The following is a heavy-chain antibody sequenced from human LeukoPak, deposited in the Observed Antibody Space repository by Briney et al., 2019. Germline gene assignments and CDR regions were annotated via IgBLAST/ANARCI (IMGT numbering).Heavy chain of an antibody. V-gene: IGHV1-18*01. CDR3: ASGSYLWGGMDV. CDR2: ISADSGDR. J-gene: IGHJ6*02. CDR1: GDTCSNYG. D-gene: IGHD1-26*01. Sequence: ASVKVSCKASGDTCSNYGFAWVRQAPGQGLEWMGWISADSGDRYYAQNFQHRVTMTTDTSTTTGYMELRSLRSDDTAVYYCASGSYLWGGMDVWGQGTTVTVSS.